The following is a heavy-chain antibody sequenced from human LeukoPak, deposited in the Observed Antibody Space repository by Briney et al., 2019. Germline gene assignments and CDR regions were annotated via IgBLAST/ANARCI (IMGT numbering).Heavy chain of an antibody. CDR3: AELGITMIGGV. CDR2: ISSSSRTI. V-gene: IGHV3-48*04. D-gene: IGHD3-10*02. CDR1: GFTFSRYS. Sequence: GGSLRLSCAASGFTFSRYSMNWVRQAPGKGLEWVSYISSSSRTIHYADSVKGRFTISRDNAKNSLYLQMNSLRAEDTAVYYCAELGITMIGGVWGKGTTVTISS. J-gene: IGHJ6*04.